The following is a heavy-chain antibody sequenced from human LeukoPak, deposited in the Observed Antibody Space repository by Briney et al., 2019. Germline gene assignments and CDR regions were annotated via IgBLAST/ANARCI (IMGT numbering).Heavy chain of an antibody. CDR3: AHGAMYQLDY. Sequence: GGSLRLSCAASGFTFSSFGMSWVRQAPGKGLEWVSGIIGGAGSTYYADSVKGRFTISGDNSKNTLFLQMNSQRAEDTAVYYCAHGAMYQLDYWGQGTLVTVSS. CDR1: GFTFSSFG. V-gene: IGHV3-23*01. D-gene: IGHD2-2*01. J-gene: IGHJ4*02. CDR2: IIGGAGST.